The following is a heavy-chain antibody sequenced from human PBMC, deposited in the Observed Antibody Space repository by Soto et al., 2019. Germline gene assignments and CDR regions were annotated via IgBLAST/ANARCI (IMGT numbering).Heavy chain of an antibody. Sequence: GGSLRLSCAASGFTFSSYAMSWVRQAPGKGLEWVSAISGSGGSTYYADSGKGRFTISRDNSKNKLYLQMNSLRAEDTAVYYCAKDLYYYDSSGYYEEFYGMDVWGQGTTVTVSS. CDR2: ISGSGGST. CDR3: AKDLYYYDSSGYYEEFYGMDV. V-gene: IGHV3-23*01. J-gene: IGHJ6*02. CDR1: GFTFSSYA. D-gene: IGHD3-22*01.